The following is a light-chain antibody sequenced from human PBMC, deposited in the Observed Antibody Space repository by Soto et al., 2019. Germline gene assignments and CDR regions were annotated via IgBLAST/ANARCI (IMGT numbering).Light chain of an antibody. CDR2: EDS. CDR3: GSYAGGSTYNYV. J-gene: IGLJ1*01. CDR1: SSDVGSYNL. Sequence: QSVLTQPASVSGSPGQSITISCTGTSSDVGSYNLVSWYQQYPGKAPKVMIYEDSKRPSGVSNRFSGSKSGNTASLTISGLQAEDEADYYCGSYAGGSTYNYVFVTGTKVTVL. V-gene: IGLV2-23*01.